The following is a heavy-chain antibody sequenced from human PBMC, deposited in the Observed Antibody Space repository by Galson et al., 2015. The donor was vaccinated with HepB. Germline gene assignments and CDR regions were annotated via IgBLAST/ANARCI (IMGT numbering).Heavy chain of an antibody. V-gene: IGHV5-51*03. CDR2: VYPGDSDT. CDR3: ATQGPVVIPAATPY. D-gene: IGHD2-2*01. Sequence: QSGAEVKKPGESLKISCKGSGFRLTNYWIGWGRQMPGKGLEWMGIVYPGDSDTRYSPSFRGQVTISADKSITTAYLQWSSLKASDPAMYYCATQGPVVIPAATPYWGQGTLLTVSP. J-gene: IGHJ1*01. CDR1: GFRLTNYW.